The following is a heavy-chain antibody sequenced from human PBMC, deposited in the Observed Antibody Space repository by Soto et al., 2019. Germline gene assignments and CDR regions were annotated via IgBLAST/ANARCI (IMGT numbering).Heavy chain of an antibody. Sequence: GASVKVSCKDSGGTFSSYAISWVRQAPGQGLEWMRGIIPIFGTANYAQKFQGRVTITADESTSTAYMELSSLRSEDTAVYYCATRGYSHGSRIGDWGQGTLVTVSS. CDR1: GGTFSSYA. V-gene: IGHV1-69*13. CDR3: ATRGYSHGSRIGD. D-gene: IGHD5-18*01. J-gene: IGHJ4*02. CDR2: IIPIFGTA.